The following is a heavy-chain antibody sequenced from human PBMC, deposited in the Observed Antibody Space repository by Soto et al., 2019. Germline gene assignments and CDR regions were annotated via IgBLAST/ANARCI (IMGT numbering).Heavy chain of an antibody. V-gene: IGHV1-69*01. CDR2: IIPIFGTA. Sequence: QVQLVQSGAEVRKPGSSVKVSCKASGGTFSRHAISWVRQAPGQGLDWMGGIIPIFGTANHAQKFQGRVRIIADESASTVYMELSSLRSADTAMYYCARGWGYDSNDYYFAYWGQGTLVIVSS. J-gene: IGHJ4*02. CDR3: ARGWGYDSNDYYFAY. CDR1: GGTFSRHA. D-gene: IGHD3-22*01.